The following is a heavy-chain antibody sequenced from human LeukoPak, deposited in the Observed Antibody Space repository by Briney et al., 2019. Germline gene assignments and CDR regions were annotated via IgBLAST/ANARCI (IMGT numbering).Heavy chain of an antibody. CDR1: GYSISTGYY. D-gene: IGHD3-3*01. V-gene: IGHV4-38-2*02. CDR3: ARGLWSGYYTAPFDY. J-gene: IGHJ4*02. Sequence: SETLSLTCTVSGYSISTGYYWDWIRQPPGKGLEWIGTFYHGGSTYYNPSLKSRVTISVDTSKNQFSLKLSSVTAADTAVYYCARGLWSGYYTAPFDYWGQGTLVTVSS. CDR2: FYHGGST.